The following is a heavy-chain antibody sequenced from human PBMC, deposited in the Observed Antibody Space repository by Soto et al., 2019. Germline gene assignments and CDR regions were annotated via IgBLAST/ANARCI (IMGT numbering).Heavy chain of an antibody. V-gene: IGHV4-31*03. Sequence: SETLSLTCTVSGRSISSGGYYWSWIRQHPGKGLEWIGYIYYSGSTYYNPSLKSRVTISVDTSKNQFSLKLSSVTAADTAVYYCARIPYTIFGPAPHNRFDPWGQGTLVTVSS. CDR1: GRSISSGGYY. CDR2: IYYSGST. D-gene: IGHD3-3*01. CDR3: ARIPYTIFGPAPHNRFDP. J-gene: IGHJ5*02.